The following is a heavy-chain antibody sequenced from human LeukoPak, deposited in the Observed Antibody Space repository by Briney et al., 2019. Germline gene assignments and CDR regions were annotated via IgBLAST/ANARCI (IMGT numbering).Heavy chain of an antibody. D-gene: IGHD3-3*01. CDR2: IKQDGSEK. V-gene: IGHV3-7*03. Sequence: GSLLLSCAASGFTFSSYWMSWVRPAPGKGLEWVANIKQDGSEKYYVDSVKGRFTISRDNAKNSLYLQMNSLRAEDTAVYYCARDRYRFLEWLGNYYFDYWGQGTLVTVSS. J-gene: IGHJ4*02. CDR3: ARDRYRFLEWLGNYYFDY. CDR1: GFTFSSYW.